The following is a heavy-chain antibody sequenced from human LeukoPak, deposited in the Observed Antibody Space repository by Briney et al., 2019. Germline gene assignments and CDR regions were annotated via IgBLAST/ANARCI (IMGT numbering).Heavy chain of an antibody. J-gene: IGHJ3*02. CDR2: IIPILGIA. Sequence: SVKVSCKASGGTFSSYAISWVRQAPGQGREWMGGIIPILGIANYAQKFQGRVTITADKSTSTAYMELSSLRSEDTAVYYCARGRTMTAFDIWGQGTMVTVSS. CDR3: ARGRTMTAFDI. V-gene: IGHV1-69*10. D-gene: IGHD3-3*01. CDR1: GGTFSSYA.